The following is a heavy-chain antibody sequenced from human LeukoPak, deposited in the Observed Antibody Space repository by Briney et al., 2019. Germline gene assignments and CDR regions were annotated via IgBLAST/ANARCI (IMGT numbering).Heavy chain of an antibody. CDR3: ARPATVVTNDAFDI. J-gene: IGHJ3*02. CDR1: GYTFTGYY. V-gene: IGHV1-2*02. Sequence: ASVKVSCKASGYTFTGYYMHWVRQAPGQGPEWMGWINPNSGGTNYAQKFQGRVTMTRDTSISTAYMELSRLRSDDTAVYYCARPATVVTNDAFDIWGQGTMVTVSS. CDR2: INPNSGGT. D-gene: IGHD4-17*01.